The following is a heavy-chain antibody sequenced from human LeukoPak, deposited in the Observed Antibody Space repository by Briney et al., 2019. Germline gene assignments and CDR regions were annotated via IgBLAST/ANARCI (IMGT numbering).Heavy chain of an antibody. Sequence: PSETLSLTCAVYGGSFSGYHWSWIRQPPGKGLEWIGEINHSGSTNYNPSLKSRVTISVDTSKNQFSLKLSSVTAADTAVYYCARGLINELDYGDYARYWYFDLWGRGTLVTVSS. J-gene: IGHJ2*01. CDR1: GGSFSGYH. CDR3: ARGLINELDYGDYARYWYFDL. D-gene: IGHD4-17*01. V-gene: IGHV4-34*01. CDR2: INHSGST.